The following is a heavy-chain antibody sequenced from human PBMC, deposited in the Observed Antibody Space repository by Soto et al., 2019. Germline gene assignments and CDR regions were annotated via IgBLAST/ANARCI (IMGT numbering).Heavy chain of an antibody. Sequence: QLQLQESGPGLVKPSETLSLTCTVSGGSISSSSYYWGWIRQPPGKGLEWIGSIYYSGSTYYNPSLKSRVTISVDTSKNQFSLKLSSVTAADTAVYYCAPEVVTATNWFDPWGQGTLVTVSS. CDR3: APEVVTATNWFDP. V-gene: IGHV4-39*01. CDR2: IYYSGST. D-gene: IGHD2-21*02. CDR1: GGSISSSSYY. J-gene: IGHJ5*02.